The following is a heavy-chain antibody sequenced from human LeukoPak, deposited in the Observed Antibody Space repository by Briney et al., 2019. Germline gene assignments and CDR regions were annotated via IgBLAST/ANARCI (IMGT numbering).Heavy chain of an antibody. D-gene: IGHD5-12*01. V-gene: IGHV1-2*02. Sequence: GASVKVSCKASGYTFTSYDINWVRQAPGQGLEWMGWIDPERGDTNYAQKFQGRVTLTRDTSFSTAYMELSSLTSDDTAMYYCARDVPGYSTRFDIWGQGTMVTVSS. CDR2: IDPERGDT. CDR3: ARDVPGYSTRFDI. J-gene: IGHJ3*02. CDR1: GYTFTSYD.